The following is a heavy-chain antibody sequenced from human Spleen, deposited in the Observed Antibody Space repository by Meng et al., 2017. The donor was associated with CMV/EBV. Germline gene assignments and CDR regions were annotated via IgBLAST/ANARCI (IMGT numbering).Heavy chain of an antibody. D-gene: IGHD6-19*01. CDR1: GGTFSSYA. Sequence: SVKVSCKASGGTFSSYAISWVRQAPGQGLEWMGGIIPIFGTANYAQKFQGRVTITTDESTSTAYMELSSLRSEDTAVYYCARDPHASIAVAGSPYYYGMDVWGQGTAVTVSS. CDR2: IIPIFGTA. V-gene: IGHV1-69*05. J-gene: IGHJ6*02. CDR3: ARDPHASIAVAGSPYYYGMDV.